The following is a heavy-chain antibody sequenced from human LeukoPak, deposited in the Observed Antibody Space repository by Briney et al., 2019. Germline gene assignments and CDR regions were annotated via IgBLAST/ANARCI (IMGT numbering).Heavy chain of an antibody. CDR1: GFAFSVYA. V-gene: IGHV3-23*01. CDR2: INANSIST. CDR3: AKPISGGLAVTADWFRP. J-gene: IGHJ5*02. Sequence: GGSLRLSCAASGFAFSVYANSWLRQPPGKGLEWVSTINANSISTSYAASVRGRFTISRDNAKDTLYLQVNTLRADDTATYYCAKPISGGLAVTADWFRPWGQGTPFVVSS. D-gene: IGHD6-19*01.